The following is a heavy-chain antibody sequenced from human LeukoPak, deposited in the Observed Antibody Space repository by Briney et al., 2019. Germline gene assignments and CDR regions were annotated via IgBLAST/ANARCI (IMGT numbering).Heavy chain of an antibody. V-gene: IGHV1-2*02. CDR3: ARVYYYYDSSGILTLYFDY. CDR2: VNPTSGGT. CDR1: RYTFTGYF. D-gene: IGHD3-22*01. Sequence: GASVKVSCKASRYTFTGYFMHWVRQAPGQGLEWMGWVNPTSGGTNYAQKFQGRVTMTRDTSISTAYMELSRLRSDDTAVYYCARVYYYYDSSGILTLYFDYWGQGTLVTVSS. J-gene: IGHJ4*02.